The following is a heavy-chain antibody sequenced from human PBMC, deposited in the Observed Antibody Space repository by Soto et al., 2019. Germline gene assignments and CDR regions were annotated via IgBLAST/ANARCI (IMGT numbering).Heavy chain of an antibody. J-gene: IGHJ5*02. D-gene: IGHD3-3*01. CDR2: IYYSGST. V-gene: IGHV4-61*01. CDR3: ARGGGGNFWSGYYTSWFDP. Sequence: PSETLSLTCTVSGGSVSSGSYYWSWIRQPPGKGLEWIEYIYYSGSTNYNPSLKSRVTISVDTSKNQFSLKLSSVTAADTAVYYCARGGGGNFWSGYYTSWFDPWGQGTLVTVSS. CDR1: GGSVSSGSYY.